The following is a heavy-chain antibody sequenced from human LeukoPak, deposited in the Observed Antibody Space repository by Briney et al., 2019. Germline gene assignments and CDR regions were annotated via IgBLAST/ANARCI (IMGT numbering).Heavy chain of an antibody. CDR1: GFTFSSYW. CDR3: ARAAGSTVTTRFDY. CDR2: IKDDGSQK. Sequence: GGSLRLSCAASGFTFSSYWMTWVRQAPGKGLEWVASIKDDGSQKYYVDSVKGRFSISRDNAKNSLYLQMSSLRAEDTAVYYCARAAGSTVTTRFDYWGPGTLVTVSS. V-gene: IGHV3-7*01. D-gene: IGHD4-17*01. J-gene: IGHJ4*02.